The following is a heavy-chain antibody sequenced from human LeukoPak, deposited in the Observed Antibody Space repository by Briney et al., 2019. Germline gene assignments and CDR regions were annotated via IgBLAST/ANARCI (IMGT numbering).Heavy chain of an antibody. CDR2: IYYSGST. J-gene: IGHJ4*02. D-gene: IGHD5-12*01. V-gene: IGHV4-61*01. CDR3: ARRLRAAYFDY. Sequence: SETLSLTCTVSGGFVNSDSYYWSWIRQPPGKGLEWIGYIYYSGSTNHNPSLKSRVTISVDTSKNQFSLKLSSVTAADTAVYYCARRLRAAYFDYWGQGTLVTVSS. CDR1: GGFVNSDSYY.